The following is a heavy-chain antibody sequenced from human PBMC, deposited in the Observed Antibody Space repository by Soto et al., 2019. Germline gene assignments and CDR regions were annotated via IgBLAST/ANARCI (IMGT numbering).Heavy chain of an antibody. CDR3: ARAPMPFVVVPAAIGPPDY. V-gene: IGHV1-3*01. Sequence: ASVKVSCKASGYTFTSYAMHWVRQAPGQRLEWMGWINAGNGNTKYAQKVQGRVTITRDTSASTAYMELSSLRSEDTAVYSCARAPMPFVVVPAAIGPPDYWGQGTLVTVSS. CDR1: GYTFTSYA. J-gene: IGHJ4*02. D-gene: IGHD2-2*01. CDR2: INAGNGNT.